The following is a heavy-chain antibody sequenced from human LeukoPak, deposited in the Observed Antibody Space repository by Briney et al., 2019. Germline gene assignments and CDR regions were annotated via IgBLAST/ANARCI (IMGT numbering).Heavy chain of an antibody. V-gene: IGHV1-18*01. Sequence: GASVTVSCTASGYTFTSYGISWVRQAPGQGLEWMGWIRAYNGNTNSAQKLQGRVTMTTDTSTSTAYMELRSLRSDDTAVYYCARDRRRLRLGELSPDFDYWGQGTLVTVSS. J-gene: IGHJ4*02. CDR1: GYTFTSYG. CDR2: IRAYNGNT. D-gene: IGHD3-16*02. CDR3: ARDRRRLRLGELSPDFDY.